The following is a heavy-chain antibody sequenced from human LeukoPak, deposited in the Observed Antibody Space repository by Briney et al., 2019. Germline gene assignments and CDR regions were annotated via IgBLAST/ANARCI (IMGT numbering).Heavy chain of an antibody. D-gene: IGHD3-22*01. V-gene: IGHV3-33*01. CDR1: GFTFSSYG. Sequence: GGSLRLSCAASGFTFSSYGMHWVRQAPGKGLEWVAVIWYDGSNRYYADSVKGRFTISRDNSKNTLYLQMNSLRAEDTAVYYCARVRAPYYDSSGYYNYYYYHYGMDVWGQGTTVTVSS. J-gene: IGHJ6*02. CDR2: IWYDGSNR. CDR3: ARVRAPYYDSSGYYNYYYYHYGMDV.